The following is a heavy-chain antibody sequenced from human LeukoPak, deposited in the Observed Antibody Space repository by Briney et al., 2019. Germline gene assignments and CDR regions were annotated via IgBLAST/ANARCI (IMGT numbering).Heavy chain of an antibody. CDR3: ARLYDSFRAFDI. V-gene: IGHV4-31*03. CDR2: IYYSGST. D-gene: IGHD2-8*01. CDR1: GGSISSGSYY. J-gene: IGHJ3*02. Sequence: PSETLSLTCSVSGGSISSGSYYWSWIRQHPGKGLEWIGYIYYSGSTYYNPSLKSRVTISVDTSKNQFSLKLNSVTAADTAVYYCARLYDSFRAFDIWGQGTIITVPS.